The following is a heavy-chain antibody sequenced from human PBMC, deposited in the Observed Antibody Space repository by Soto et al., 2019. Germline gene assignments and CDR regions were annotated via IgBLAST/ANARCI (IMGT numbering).Heavy chain of an antibody. J-gene: IGHJ5*02. CDR2: IYYSGST. D-gene: IGHD3-22*01. CDR3: ARVDGYYFPVWWFDP. Sequence: PSETLSLTCTVSGGSISSYYCSWIRQPAGKGLEWIGRIYYSGSTNYHTSLKSRVTITVDTSKNQFSLKLSSVTAADTAVYYCARVDGYYFPVWWFDPWGQGTLVTVSS. V-gene: IGHV4-4*07. CDR1: GGSISSYY.